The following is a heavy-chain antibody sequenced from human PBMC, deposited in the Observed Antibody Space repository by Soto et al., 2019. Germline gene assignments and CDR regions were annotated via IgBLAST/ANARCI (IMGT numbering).Heavy chain of an antibody. CDR2: INPNSGGT. J-gene: IGHJ5*02. CDR3: ARATRTSPRAFDP. D-gene: IGHD2-2*01. V-gene: IGHV1-2*02. Sequence: ASVKVSCKASGYTFTGYYMHWVRQAPGQGLEWMGWINPNSGGTNYAQKFQGRVTMTRDTSISTAYMELSRLRSDDTAVYYCARATRTSPRAFDPWGQGTLVTVSS. CDR1: GYTFTGYY.